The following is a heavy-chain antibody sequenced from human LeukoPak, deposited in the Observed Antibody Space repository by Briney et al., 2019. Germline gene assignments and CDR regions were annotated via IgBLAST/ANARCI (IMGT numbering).Heavy chain of an antibody. Sequence: SVKVSCKASGYTFTSYGISWVRQAPGQGLEWMGRINPIFGTANYAQKFQGRVTITTDESTSTAYMELSSLRSEDTAVYYCARDFRGYSGYDLYFDYWGQGTLVTVSS. D-gene: IGHD5-12*01. J-gene: IGHJ4*02. V-gene: IGHV1-69*05. CDR2: INPIFGTA. CDR3: ARDFRGYSGYDLYFDY. CDR1: GYTFTSYG.